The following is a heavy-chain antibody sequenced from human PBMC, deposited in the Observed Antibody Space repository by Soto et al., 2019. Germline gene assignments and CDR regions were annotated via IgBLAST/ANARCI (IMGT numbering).Heavy chain of an antibody. CDR1: GFTFDDYA. CDR3: AKDDNYGSGSYFDY. D-gene: IGHD3-10*01. J-gene: IGHJ4*02. Sequence: EVQLVESGGGLVQPGRSLRLSCAASGFTFDDYAMHWVRQAPGKGLEWVSGISWNSGSIGYADSVKGRFTISRDNAKNSPYLQMNSLRAEDTASYYCAKDDNYGSGSYFDYWGQGTLVTVSS. CDR2: ISWNSGSI. V-gene: IGHV3-9*01.